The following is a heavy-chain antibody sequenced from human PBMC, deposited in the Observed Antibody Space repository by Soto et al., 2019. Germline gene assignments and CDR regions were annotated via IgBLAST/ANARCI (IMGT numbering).Heavy chain of an antibody. J-gene: IGHJ3*02. CDR3: ATGYSSSWGAFDI. CDR2: IYYSGST. Sequence: SETLSLTCTFSGGPITSFYWSWIRQPPGKGLEWIGYIYYSGSTNYNPSLKSRVTISVDTSKNQFSLKLSSVTAADTAVYYCATGYSSSWGAFDIWGQGTMVT. V-gene: IGHV4-59*01. D-gene: IGHD6-13*01. CDR1: GGPITSFY.